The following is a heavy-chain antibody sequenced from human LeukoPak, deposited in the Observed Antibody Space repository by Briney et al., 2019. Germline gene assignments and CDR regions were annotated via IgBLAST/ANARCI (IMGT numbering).Heavy chain of an antibody. J-gene: IGHJ4*02. CDR1: GFTFRIHA. CDR2: IGSGDDL. Sequence: GGSLRLSCAASGFTFRIHAMSWVRQAPGKGLEWVSTIGSGDDLHYADSVEGRFTVSRDDPQNTLYLQMNSLRAEDAAIYYCAKDATPGNSVYDHFDYWGQGTLVTVSS. V-gene: IGHV3-23*01. CDR3: AKDATPGNSVYDHFDY. D-gene: IGHD5/OR15-5a*01.